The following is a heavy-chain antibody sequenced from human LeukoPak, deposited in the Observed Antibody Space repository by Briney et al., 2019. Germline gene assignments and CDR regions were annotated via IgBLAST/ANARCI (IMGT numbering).Heavy chain of an antibody. J-gene: IGHJ5*02. V-gene: IGHV1-18*01. D-gene: IGHD3-10*01. CDR1: GYSFTSYG. CDR3: ARDSYGTGRYNWFDP. CDR2: ISANSGKT. Sequence: ASVKVSCKASGYSFTSYGISWVRQAPGQGLEWMGWISANSGKTEYAQKLQGRVTMTTDTSTSTAYMELRSLTSDDTAVYYCARDSYGTGRYNWFDPWGQGTLVTVSS.